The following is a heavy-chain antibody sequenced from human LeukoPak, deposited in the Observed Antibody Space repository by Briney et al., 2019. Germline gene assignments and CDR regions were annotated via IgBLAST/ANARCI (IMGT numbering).Heavy chain of an antibody. V-gene: IGHV4-4*07. CDR2: IFASGGT. D-gene: IGHD2-21*02. CDR1: GGSISSFY. Sequence: SETLSLTCSVSGGSISSFYWSWVRQPAGKGLEWIGRIFASGGTSYNPSLKSRVTISVDKSKNQFSLNLSSVTAADTAVYFCARAWVTGINNYYYYYMDVCGKGTTVTVSS. CDR3: ARAWVTGINNYYYYYMDV. J-gene: IGHJ6*03.